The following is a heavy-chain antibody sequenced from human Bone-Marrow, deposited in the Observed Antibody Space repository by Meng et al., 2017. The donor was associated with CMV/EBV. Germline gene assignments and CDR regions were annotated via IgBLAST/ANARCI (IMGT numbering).Heavy chain of an antibody. CDR2: VSGSGGGT. J-gene: IGHJ4*02. CDR1: GFTFSSYT. Sequence: CAASGFTFSSYTVAWVRQSPGKGLEWVCSVSGSGGGTYYRDSMKGRFTISRDNSKNTLYLQMNSLRVDDTAVYYCAQDRDRSYSKAYWGQGTLVTVSS. CDR3: AQDRDRSYSKAY. D-gene: IGHD1-26*01. V-gene: IGHV3-23*01.